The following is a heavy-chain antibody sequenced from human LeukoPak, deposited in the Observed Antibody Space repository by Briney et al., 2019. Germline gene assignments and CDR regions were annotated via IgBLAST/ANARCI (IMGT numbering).Heavy chain of an antibody. CDR2: IKQDGSEK. V-gene: IGHV3-7*01. CDR3: ARPGYSSGWYYYYYYGMDV. D-gene: IGHD6-19*01. J-gene: IGHJ6*02. Sequence: PGGSLRLSCAASGFTFSSYWMSWVRQAPGKGLEWVANIKQDGSEKYYVDSVKGRFTISRDNAKNSLYLQMNSLRAEGTAVYYCARPGYSSGWYYYYYYGMDVWGQGTTVTVSS. CDR1: GFTFSSYW.